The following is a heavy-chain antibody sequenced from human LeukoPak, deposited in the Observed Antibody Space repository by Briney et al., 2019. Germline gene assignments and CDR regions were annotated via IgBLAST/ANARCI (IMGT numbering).Heavy chain of an antibody. Sequence: GGSLRLSCAASGFTFSSYAMHWVRQAPGKGLDWVAFISYDGSNKYYADSVKGRFTISRDNSKNSLYLQMNSLRAEDTAVYYCARDEGWSGPSNIDYWGQGTLVTVSS. D-gene: IGHD3-3*01. CDR1: GFTFSSYA. CDR2: ISYDGSNK. CDR3: ARDEGWSGPSNIDY. J-gene: IGHJ4*02. V-gene: IGHV3-30*01.